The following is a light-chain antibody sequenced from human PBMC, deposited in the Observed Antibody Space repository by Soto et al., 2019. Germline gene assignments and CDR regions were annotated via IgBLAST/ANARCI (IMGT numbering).Light chain of an antibody. V-gene: IGKV3-15*01. CDR3: QQYNIWPWT. Sequence: EIVMTQSPATLSVSPGERATLSCRASQSISSDLAWYQQKPGQAPRLLIYGASTRATGIPARFSGSGSGTEFTLTICSLQSEDFAVYYCQQYNIWPWTFGQGIKVDIK. J-gene: IGKJ1*01. CDR1: QSISSD. CDR2: GAS.